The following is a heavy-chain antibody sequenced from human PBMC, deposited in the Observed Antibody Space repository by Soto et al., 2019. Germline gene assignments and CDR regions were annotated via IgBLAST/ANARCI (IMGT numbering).Heavy chain of an antibody. D-gene: IGHD3-3*01. CDR3: ARGPNRFYFDY. Sequence: ETLSLTCTVSGGSIGSYYWSWIRQPPGKGLEWIGYIFDTGSTNYNPSLESRVTISVDTSKNQFPLKLTSVTAADTAVYYCARGPNRFYFDYWGQGALVTVS. V-gene: IGHV4-59*12. CDR2: IFDTGST. CDR1: GGSIGSYY. J-gene: IGHJ4*02.